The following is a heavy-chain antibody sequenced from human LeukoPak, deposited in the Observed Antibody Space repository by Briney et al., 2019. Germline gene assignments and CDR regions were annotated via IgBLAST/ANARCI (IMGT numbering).Heavy chain of an antibody. CDR2: ISSSSSYI. D-gene: IGHD6-13*01. J-gene: IGHJ4*02. V-gene: IGHV3-21*01. CDR3: ARATGYSSSWHRSYFDY. CDR1: GFTFGSYS. Sequence: GGSLRLSCTASGFTFGSYSMSWVRQAPGKGLEWVSSISSSSSYIYYADSVKGRFTISRDNAKNSLYLQMNSLRAEDTAVYYCARATGYSSSWHRSYFDYWGQGTLVTVSS.